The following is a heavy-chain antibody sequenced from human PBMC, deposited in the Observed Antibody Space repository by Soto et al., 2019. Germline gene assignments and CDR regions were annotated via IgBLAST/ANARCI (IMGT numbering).Heavy chain of an antibody. D-gene: IGHD3-3*01. V-gene: IGHV1-69*05. CDR2: IIPIFGTA. CDR1: GGTFSSYA. Sequence: QVQLVQSGAEVKKPGSSVKVSCKASGGTFSSYAISWVRQAPGQGLEWMGGIIPIFGTANYAQKFQGRVTITXXDXTXXAYMELSSLRSEDTAVYYCARGHYDEPDYYYGMDVWGQGTTVTVSS. J-gene: IGHJ6*02. CDR3: ARGHYDEPDYYYGMDV.